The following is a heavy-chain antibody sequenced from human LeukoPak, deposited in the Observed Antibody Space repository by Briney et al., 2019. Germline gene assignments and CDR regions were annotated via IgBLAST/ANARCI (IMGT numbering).Heavy chain of an antibody. CDR2: IKKDGSEK. V-gene: IGHV3-7*01. CDR3: TRDRGGVTDFDY. CDR1: GFIFRSYW. D-gene: IGHD2-21*02. J-gene: IGHJ4*02. Sequence: GGSLRLSCAGSGFIFRSYWMSWVRQGPGKGLEWVANIKKDGSEKFYVDAVEGRFTISRDNGKNSLYLQMNSLRDEDTAMYYCTRDRGGVTDFDYWGQGTLVTVSS.